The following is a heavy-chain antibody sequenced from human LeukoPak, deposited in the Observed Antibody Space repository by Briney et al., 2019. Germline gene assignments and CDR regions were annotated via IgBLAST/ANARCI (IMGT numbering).Heavy chain of an antibody. D-gene: IGHD6-19*01. Sequence: GGSLRLSCAASGFTFSSYSMNLVRQAPGKGLEWVSYISSSSSTIYYADSVKGRFTISRDNAKNSLYLQMNSLRAEDTAVYYCARGGRLTSSGWYGEYFQHWGQGTLVTVSS. CDR2: ISSSSSTI. CDR1: GFTFSSYS. J-gene: IGHJ1*01. CDR3: ARGGRLTSSGWYGEYFQH. V-gene: IGHV3-48*04.